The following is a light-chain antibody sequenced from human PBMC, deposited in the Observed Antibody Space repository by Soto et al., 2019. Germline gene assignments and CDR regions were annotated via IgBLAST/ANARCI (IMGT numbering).Light chain of an antibody. CDR3: QQYGSSPLT. V-gene: IGKV3-20*01. CDR1: QSVSRNY. Sequence: EIVLTQSPGTLSLSPGERATLSCRASQSVSRNYLAWYQHKPGQAPRLLIYGSSTRATGIPDRFSGSGSGTDFTLTISRLEPEDFAVYYCQQYGSSPLTFGGGTKVEIK. J-gene: IGKJ4*01. CDR2: GSS.